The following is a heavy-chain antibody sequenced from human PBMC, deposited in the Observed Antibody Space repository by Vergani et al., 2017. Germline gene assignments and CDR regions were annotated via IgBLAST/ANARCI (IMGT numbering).Heavy chain of an antibody. Sequence: EVQLVESGGGLVKPGGSLRLSCATSGFTFSDFSMSWVRQAPGKGLEWVAFIGSSGPYINYADSVKGRFIISRDNTNNALFLQLRSLRAEDAAIYYCVKEKIDLGSYFFDSWGHGILVTVSS. V-gene: IGHV3-21*04. CDR3: VKEKIDLGSYFFDS. J-gene: IGHJ4*01. D-gene: IGHD2/OR15-2a*01. CDR2: IGSSGPYI. CDR1: GFTFSDFS.